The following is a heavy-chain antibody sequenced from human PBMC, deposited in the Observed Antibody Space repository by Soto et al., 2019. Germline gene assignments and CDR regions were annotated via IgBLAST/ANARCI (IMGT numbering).Heavy chain of an antibody. J-gene: IGHJ4*02. CDR2: VYPGDSDT. D-gene: IGHD2-8*01. CDR1: GYSFPSYW. CDR3: ARLSGCNNGVCYKFDY. V-gene: IGHV5-51*01. Sequence: EVQLVQSGAEGKKPGEALKISCKGSGYSFPSYWIGWVRQMPGKGREWMGIVYPGDSDTRYSPSFQGQVTISADKSISTAYLQWSSLKASDTAMYYCARLSGCNNGVCYKFDYWGQGTLVTVSS.